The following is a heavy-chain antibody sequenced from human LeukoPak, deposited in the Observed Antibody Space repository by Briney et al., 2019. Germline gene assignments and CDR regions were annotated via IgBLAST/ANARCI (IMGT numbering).Heavy chain of an antibody. J-gene: IGHJ4*02. Sequence: PGGSLRLSCAASGFVFSDFAINWVRQVPGKGLEWVATISASGGRTFYADSVEGRFTISRDNSRNTLDLQLNTLGVEDAAIYYCAKGDYSSRVDYFDYWGPGTPVTVSS. CDR1: GFVFSDFA. CDR3: AKGDYSSRVDYFDY. CDR2: ISASGGRT. V-gene: IGHV3-23*01. D-gene: IGHD2-2*01.